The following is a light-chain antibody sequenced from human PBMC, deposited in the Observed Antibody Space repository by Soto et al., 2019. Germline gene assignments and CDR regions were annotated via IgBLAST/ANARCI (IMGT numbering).Light chain of an antibody. CDR3: QQRSNWPPLT. CDR1: QSVSSY. Sequence: EIVLTQSPATLSLSPGERATLSCRASQSVSSYLAWYQQKPGQAPRLLIYDASNRATGIPARLSGSGSETDFTLTISSLEPEDFAVYYCQQRSNWPPLTFGGGTKVEIK. CDR2: DAS. J-gene: IGKJ4*01. V-gene: IGKV3-11*01.